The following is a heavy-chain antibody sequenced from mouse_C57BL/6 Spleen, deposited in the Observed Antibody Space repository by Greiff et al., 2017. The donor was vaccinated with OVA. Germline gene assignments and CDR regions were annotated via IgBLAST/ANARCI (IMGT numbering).Heavy chain of an antibody. CDR2: INPYNGGT. D-gene: IGHD1-1*01. CDR1: GYTYTDYY. J-gene: IGHJ2*01. V-gene: IGHV1-19*01. Sequence: VQLQQSGPVLVKPGASVKMSCKASGYTYTDYYMNWVKQSHGKSLEWIGVINPYNGGTSYNQKFKGKATLTVDKSSSTAYMELNSLTSEDSAVXYCARGGYYGSSWYYFDYWGQGTTLTVSS. CDR3: ARGGYYGSSWYYFDY.